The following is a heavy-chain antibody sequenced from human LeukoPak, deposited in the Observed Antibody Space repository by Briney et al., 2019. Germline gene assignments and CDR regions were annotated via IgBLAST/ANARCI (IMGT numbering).Heavy chain of an antibody. CDR1: GGSISSSSYY. V-gene: IGHV4-39*01. CDR2: IYYSGST. J-gene: IGHJ4*02. Sequence: SETLSHTCTVSGGSISSSSYYWGWIRQPPGKGLEWIGSIYYSGSTYYNPSLKSRVTISVDTSKNQFSLKLSSVTAADTAVYYCARGRVQWLTIQIPFDYWGQGTLVTVSS. D-gene: IGHD6-19*01. CDR3: ARGRVQWLTIQIPFDY.